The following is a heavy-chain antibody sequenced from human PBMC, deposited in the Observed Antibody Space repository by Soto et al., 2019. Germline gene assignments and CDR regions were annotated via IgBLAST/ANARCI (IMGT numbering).Heavy chain of an antibody. CDR1: GGSISSYY. CDR3: ARGGNYVWGKLHYWYFDL. Sequence: QVQLQESGPGLVKPSETLSLTCTVSGGSISSYYWSWIRQPPGKGLEWIGYIYYSGSTNYNPSLKSRVTISVDTSRNQFSLKLSSVTAADTAVYYCARGGNYVWGKLHYWYFDLWGRGTLVTVSS. J-gene: IGHJ2*01. CDR2: IYYSGST. V-gene: IGHV4-59*01. D-gene: IGHD3-16*01.